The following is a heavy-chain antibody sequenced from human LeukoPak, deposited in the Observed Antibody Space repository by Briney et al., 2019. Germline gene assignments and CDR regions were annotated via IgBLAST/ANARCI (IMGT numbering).Heavy chain of an antibody. J-gene: IGHJ4*02. V-gene: IGHV2-5*01. CDR3: AHRKRGFGTTFDY. D-gene: IGHD3-10*01. CDR1: GGSISSYYW. Sequence: TLSLTCTVSGGSISSYYWSWIRQPPGKALEWLALIYWNDGKRYSPSLNSRLTITADTSRNQVVLTMTNMDPVDTATYYCAHRKRGFGTTFDYWGQGTLLTVSS. CDR2: IYWNDGK.